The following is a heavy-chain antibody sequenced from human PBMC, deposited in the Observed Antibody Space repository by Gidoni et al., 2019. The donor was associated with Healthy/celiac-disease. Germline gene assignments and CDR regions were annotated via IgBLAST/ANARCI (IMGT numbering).Heavy chain of an antibody. Sequence: QVQLVQSGAEVKKTGSSVKVSCKASGGTFSSYATSWVRQAPGQGLEWMGGIIPICGTANYAQKFQGRVTITADKSTSTAYMELSSLRSEDTAVYYCARAGSGYYYEDYYYYGMDVWGQGTTVTVSS. CDR3: ARAGSGYYYEDYYYYGMDV. CDR1: GGTFSSYA. V-gene: IGHV1-69*06. CDR2: IIPICGTA. J-gene: IGHJ6*02. D-gene: IGHD3-22*01.